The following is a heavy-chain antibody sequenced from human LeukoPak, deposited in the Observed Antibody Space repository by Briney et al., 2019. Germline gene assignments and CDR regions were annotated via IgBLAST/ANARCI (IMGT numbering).Heavy chain of an antibody. CDR2: ISAAGATT. D-gene: IGHD3-22*01. V-gene: IGHV3-23*01. CDR3: AKGYADNSGYFKTFHY. Sequence: GGSLRLSCAGSGFNFRTYAMHWVRQAPGKGLEWVSGISAAGATTHYADSVKGRFTISRDNSKNTLYLQMNSLRAEDTAVYYCAKGYADNSGYFKTFHYWGQGTLVTVSS. J-gene: IGHJ4*02. CDR1: GFNFRTYA.